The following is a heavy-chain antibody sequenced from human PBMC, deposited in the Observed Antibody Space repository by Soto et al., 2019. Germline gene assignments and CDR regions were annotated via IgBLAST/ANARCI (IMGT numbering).Heavy chain of an antibody. Sequence: EVQLVESGGGLIQLGGSLRLSCAASGFTVRSNYMGWVRQAPGRGLEWVSSIYSGGRTYYADSVEGRFTISRDNSKNTLYLQMNSLRDEDTAVYYCARQQLAYFDDWGQGTLVTVSS. CDR1: GFTVRSNY. J-gene: IGHJ4*02. D-gene: IGHD6-13*01. CDR2: IYSGGRT. CDR3: ARQQLAYFDD. V-gene: IGHV3-53*01.